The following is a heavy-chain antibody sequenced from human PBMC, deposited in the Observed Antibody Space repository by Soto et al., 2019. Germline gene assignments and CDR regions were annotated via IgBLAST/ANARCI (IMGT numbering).Heavy chain of an antibody. CDR2: ISATGGNI. J-gene: IGHJ2*01. V-gene: IGHV3-23*01. CDR3: AKVAGGLGYFDL. D-gene: IGHD3-16*01. Sequence: EVQLLESGGGLARPGGSLRLSCVASGFTFSDYAKTWVRQAPGKGLEWVATISATGGNIEYTDSLKGRFTISRDNSKNTLYLQLNGLTSDDTAVHYCAKVAGGLGYFDLWGRGTLVTVSS. CDR1: GFTFSDYA.